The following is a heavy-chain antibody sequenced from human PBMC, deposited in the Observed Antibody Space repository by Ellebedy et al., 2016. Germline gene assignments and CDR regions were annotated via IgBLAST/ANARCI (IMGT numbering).Heavy chain of an antibody. CDR2: ISSSSSYI. D-gene: IGHD3-22*01. J-gene: IGHJ4*02. V-gene: IGHV3-21*01. CDR3: ARDLAIVVVPGDY. Sequence: GGSLRLSXAASGFTFSSYSMNWVRQAPGKGLEWVSSISSSSSYIYYADSVKGRFTISRDNAKNSLYLQMNSLRAEDTAVYYCARDLAIVVVPGDYWGQGTLVTVSS. CDR1: GFTFSSYS.